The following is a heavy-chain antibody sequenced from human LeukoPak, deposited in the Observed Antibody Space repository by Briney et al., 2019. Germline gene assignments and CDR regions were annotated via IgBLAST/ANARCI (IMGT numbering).Heavy chain of an antibody. CDR3: AREGDQLLNDAFDI. J-gene: IGHJ3*02. D-gene: IGHD2-2*01. CDR1: GFTFSSYS. V-gene: IGHV3-21*01. Sequence: PGGSLRLSCAASGFTFSSYSMNWVRQAPGKGLEWVSSISSSSSYIYYADSVKGRFTISRDNAKNSLYLQMNSLRAEDTAVYYCAREGDQLLNDAFDIWGQGTMVTVSS. CDR2: ISSSSSYI.